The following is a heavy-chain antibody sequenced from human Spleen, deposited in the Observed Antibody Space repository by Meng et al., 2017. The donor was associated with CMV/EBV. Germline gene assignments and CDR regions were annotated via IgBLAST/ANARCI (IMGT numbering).Heavy chain of an antibody. Sequence: GGSLRLSCAASGFTFNNYAMHWVRQAPGKGLEWLAVIWYDGSNRYYTDSVKGRFTISRDNSKNTLYLQMNSLRPDDTAVYYCARTGAADAFDIWGQGTMVTVSS. CDR2: IWYDGSNR. J-gene: IGHJ3*02. D-gene: IGHD1-14*01. CDR3: ARTGAADAFDI. CDR1: GFTFNNYA. V-gene: IGHV3-33*01.